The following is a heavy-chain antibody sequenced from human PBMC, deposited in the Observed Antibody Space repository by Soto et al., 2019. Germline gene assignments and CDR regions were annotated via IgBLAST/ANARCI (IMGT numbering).Heavy chain of an antibody. J-gene: IGHJ6*02. Sequence: QVQLQQWGAGLLKPSETLSLTCAVYGGSFSGYYWSWIRQPPGKGLEWIGEINHSGSTNYNPSLKRRITISVDTYKNQFSLQLSPVTAADTAVYYCAPVGFNWNDEYYGMDVWGQGTTVTVSS. V-gene: IGHV4-34*01. CDR3: APVGFNWNDEYYGMDV. CDR2: INHSGST. CDR1: GGSFSGYY. D-gene: IGHD1-20*01.